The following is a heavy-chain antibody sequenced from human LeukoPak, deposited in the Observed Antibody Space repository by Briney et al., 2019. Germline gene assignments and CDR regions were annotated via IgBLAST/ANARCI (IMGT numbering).Heavy chain of an antibody. J-gene: IGHJ3*02. CDR3: ARVGGITMIVVLITDAFDI. D-gene: IGHD3-22*01. Sequence: ASVKVSCNASGYTFTSYYMHWVRQAPGQGLEWMGIINPSGGSTSYAQKFQGRVTMTRDTSTSTVYMELSSLRSEDTAVYYCARVGGITMIVVLITDAFDIWGQGTMVTVSS. CDR1: GYTFTSYY. V-gene: IGHV1-46*01. CDR2: INPSGGST.